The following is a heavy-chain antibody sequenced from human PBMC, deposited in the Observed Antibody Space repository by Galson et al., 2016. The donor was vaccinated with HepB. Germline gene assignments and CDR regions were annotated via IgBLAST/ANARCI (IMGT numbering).Heavy chain of an antibody. CDR2: MYPGDSDT. CDR1: GGSFTTYW. J-gene: IGHJ3*02. CDR3: ARPISGTTTAFDI. V-gene: IGHV5-51*01. Sequence: QSGAEVKKPGESLKISCRCSGGSFTTYWIGWVRQMPGKGLEWIGVMYPGDSDTRYGPSFQGQVTISADRSISTAYLQWSSLQASDTAIYYCARPISGTTTAFDIWGQGTMVTVSS. D-gene: IGHD1-7*01.